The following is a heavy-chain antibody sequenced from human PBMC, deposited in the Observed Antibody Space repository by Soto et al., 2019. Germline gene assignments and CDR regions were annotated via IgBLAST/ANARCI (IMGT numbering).Heavy chain of an antibody. CDR1: GYTFTSYG. J-gene: IGHJ5*02. Sequence: GASVKVSCKASGYTFTSYGISWVRQAPGQGLEWMGWISAYTGNTTYAQKHQGRVTMTTDTSTSTAYMELRSRRSDDTAVYYCARDAIAVAGTVNWFDPWGQGILVHVAS. D-gene: IGHD6-19*01. V-gene: IGHV1-18*04. CDR2: ISAYTGNT. CDR3: ARDAIAVAGTVNWFDP.